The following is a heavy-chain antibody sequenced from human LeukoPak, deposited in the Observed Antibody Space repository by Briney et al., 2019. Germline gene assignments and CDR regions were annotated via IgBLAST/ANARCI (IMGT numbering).Heavy chain of an antibody. CDR1: GFTFSSYA. D-gene: IGHD1-26*01. J-gene: IGHJ6*02. CDR3: ASDGSRGATEYYYYYGMDV. CDR2: IYSGGST. V-gene: IGHV3-53*04. Sequence: GGSLRLSCAASGFTFSSYAMSWVRQAPGKGLEWVSVIYSGGSTYYADSVKGRFTISRHNSKNTLYLQMNSLRAEDTAVYYCASDGSRGATEYYYYYGMDVWGQGTTVTVSS.